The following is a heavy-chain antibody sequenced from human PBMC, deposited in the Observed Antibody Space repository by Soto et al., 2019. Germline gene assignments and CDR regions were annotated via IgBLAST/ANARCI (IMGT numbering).Heavy chain of an antibody. D-gene: IGHD3-16*01. V-gene: IGHV2-5*01. CDR3: AHRRDFGGYGDYFDY. J-gene: IGHJ4*01. Sequence: SGPTLVNPTQTLTLTCTFSGFSLSTSGVAVGWIRQPPGKALEWLALVYWNDDKRYRTSLKSRLTITKDTSKNQVVLTMTNMDPVDTATYYCAHRRDFGGYGDYFDYWGHETLVTVSS. CDR1: GFSLSTSGVA. CDR2: VYWNDDK.